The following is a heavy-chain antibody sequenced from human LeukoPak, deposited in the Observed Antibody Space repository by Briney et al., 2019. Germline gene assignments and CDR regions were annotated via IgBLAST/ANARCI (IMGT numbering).Heavy chain of an antibody. J-gene: IGHJ6*02. Sequence: GESLKISCKGSGYTFTSYWIGWVRQMPGKGLEWMGIIYPGDSDTRHSPSFQGQFTMSADKSISTAYLQWSSLKASDTAVYYCGRYSSGYPPYYYGMDVWGQGTTVTVSS. CDR1: GYTFTSYW. V-gene: IGHV5-51*01. CDR2: IYPGDSDT. CDR3: GRYSSGYPPYYYGMDV. D-gene: IGHD3-22*01.